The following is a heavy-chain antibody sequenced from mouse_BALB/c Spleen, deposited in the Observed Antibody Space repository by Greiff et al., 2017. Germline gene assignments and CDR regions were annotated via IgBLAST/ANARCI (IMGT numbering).Heavy chain of an antibody. J-gene: IGHJ2*01. Sequence: VQLQESGGGLVQPGGSRKLSCAASGFTFSSFGMHWVRQAPEKGLEWVAYISSGSSTIYYADTVKGRFTISRDNPKNTLFLQMTSLRSEDTAMYYCARDGNLVYWGQGTTLTVSS. CDR3: ARDGNLVY. CDR1: GFTFSSFG. V-gene: IGHV5-17*02. CDR2: ISSGSSTI. D-gene: IGHD2-1*01.